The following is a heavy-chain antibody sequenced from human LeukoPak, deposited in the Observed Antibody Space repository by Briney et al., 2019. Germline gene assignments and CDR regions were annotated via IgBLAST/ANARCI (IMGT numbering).Heavy chain of an antibody. CDR3: AVYDFWSGYPDS. J-gene: IGHJ4*02. D-gene: IGHD3-3*01. CDR1: GGSFSGYY. V-gene: IGHV4-34*01. CDR2: INHSGST. Sequence: SETQSLTCAVYGGSFSGYYWSWIRQPPGKGLEWIGEINHSGSTNYNPSLKSRVTISVDTSKNQFSLKLSSVTAADTAVYYCAVYDFWSGYPDSWGQGTLVTVSS.